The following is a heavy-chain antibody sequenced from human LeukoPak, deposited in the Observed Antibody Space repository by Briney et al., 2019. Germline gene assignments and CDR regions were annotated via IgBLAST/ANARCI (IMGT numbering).Heavy chain of an antibody. J-gene: IGHJ4*02. Sequence: GGSLRLSCAASGITFSIFAMSWVRQAPGKGLEWVSAIGGTGDTTYYADSVKGRFTISRDNSENTLYLQMNSLRAEDTAVYYRAKLGGRGGYPQYYFDYWGQGTLVTVSS. CDR2: IGGTGDTT. V-gene: IGHV3-23*01. CDR1: GITFSIFA. D-gene: IGHD3-22*01. CDR3: AKLGGRGGYPQYYFDY.